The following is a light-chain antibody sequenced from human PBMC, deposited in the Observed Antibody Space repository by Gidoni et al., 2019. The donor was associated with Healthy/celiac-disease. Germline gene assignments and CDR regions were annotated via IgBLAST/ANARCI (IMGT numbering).Light chain of an antibody. J-gene: IGLJ3*02. CDR3: QSYDSSLSGV. V-gene: IGLV1-40*01. Sequence: QSVLPQPPSVSGAPGQRVPISCTGSSSNIGAGYDVHWYQQLPGTAPKLLIYGNSNRPSGVPDRFSGSKSGTSASLAITGLQAEDEADYYCQSYDSSLSGVFGGGTKLTVL. CDR2: GNS. CDR1: SSNIGAGYD.